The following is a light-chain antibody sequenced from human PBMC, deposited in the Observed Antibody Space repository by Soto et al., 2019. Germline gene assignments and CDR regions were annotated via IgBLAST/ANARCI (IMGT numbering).Light chain of an antibody. Sequence: DIQMTQSPSTLSASLGDRLTISCRASQSISNWLASYQQKPAKAPPLLLYTTSSFQSGVPSRFSGSGSGTAFTLTISSLQPEDFATYYCQQSYTRPWTFGQGTKVDNK. CDR2: TTS. J-gene: IGKJ1*01. CDR3: QQSYTRPWT. CDR1: QSISNW. V-gene: IGKV1-39*01.